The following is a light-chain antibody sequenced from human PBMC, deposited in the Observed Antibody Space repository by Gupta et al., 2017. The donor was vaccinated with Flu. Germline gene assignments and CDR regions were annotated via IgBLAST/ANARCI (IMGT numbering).Light chain of an antibody. Sequence: SPATLSVSPGERATLSCRVSQNILNNLAWYQQKPGQAPRLLIYDAFTRATGIPARFSGSGSGTEFTLTISSLQSEDFAVYYCQQYNTWWTFGQGTKVEI. V-gene: IGKV3-15*01. J-gene: IGKJ1*01. CDR3: QQYNTWWT. CDR2: DAF. CDR1: QNILNN.